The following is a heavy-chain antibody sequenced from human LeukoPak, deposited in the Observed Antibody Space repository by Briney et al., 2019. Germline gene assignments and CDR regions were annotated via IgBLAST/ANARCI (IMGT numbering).Heavy chain of an antibody. Sequence: SETLSLTCTVSGVSISSYYWSWIRQPPGKGLEWIGYIYYSGSTNYNPSLKSRVTISVDKSKNQFSLKLSSVTAADTAVYYCASSYDSSGYSSYWYFDLWGRGTLVTVSS. CDR2: IYYSGST. CDR1: GVSISSYY. D-gene: IGHD3-22*01. V-gene: IGHV4-59*12. J-gene: IGHJ2*01. CDR3: ASSYDSSGYSSYWYFDL.